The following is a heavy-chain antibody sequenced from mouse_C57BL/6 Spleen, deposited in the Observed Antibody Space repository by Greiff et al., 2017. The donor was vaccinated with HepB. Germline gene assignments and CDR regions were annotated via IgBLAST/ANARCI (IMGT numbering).Heavy chain of an antibody. Sequence: QVQLQQSGPELVKPGASVKISCKASGYAFSSSWMNWVKQRPGKGLEWIGRIYPGDGDTNYNGKFKGKATLTADKSSSTAYMQLSSLTSEDSAVYFCARWDTTVVADAMDYWGQGTSVTVSS. V-gene: IGHV1-82*01. J-gene: IGHJ4*01. D-gene: IGHD1-1*01. CDR3: ARWDTTVVADAMDY. CDR1: GYAFSSSW. CDR2: IYPGDGDT.